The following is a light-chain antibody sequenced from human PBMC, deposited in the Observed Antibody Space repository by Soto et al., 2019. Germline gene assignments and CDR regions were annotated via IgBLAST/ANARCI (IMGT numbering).Light chain of an antibody. CDR1: QSVSNN. CDR3: QQYHNWPPLT. V-gene: IGKV3-15*01. Sequence: IVMTQSPATLSVSPGERVTLSCRASQSVSNNLAWYQQKPGQAPRLLIYAASTRATGLPARFSGSGSGTQLPLTISSLQSEDFAVHYCQQYHNWPPLTFGGGTKVEIK. J-gene: IGKJ4*01. CDR2: AAS.